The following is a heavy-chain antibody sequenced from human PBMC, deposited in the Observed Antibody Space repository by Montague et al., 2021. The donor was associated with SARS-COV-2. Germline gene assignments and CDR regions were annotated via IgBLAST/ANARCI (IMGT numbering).Heavy chain of an antibody. V-gene: IGHV4-59*13. CDR1: GGSISSYY. CDR2: MYYSGST. Sequence: SETLSLTCAVSGGSISSYYWSWIRQPPGRGLEWIGYMYYSGSTNYNPSCTSRVTLSVDTSKNQFSLKLSSVTAADTAVYYCARDFDYWGQGTLVTVSS. J-gene: IGHJ4*02. CDR3: ARDFDY.